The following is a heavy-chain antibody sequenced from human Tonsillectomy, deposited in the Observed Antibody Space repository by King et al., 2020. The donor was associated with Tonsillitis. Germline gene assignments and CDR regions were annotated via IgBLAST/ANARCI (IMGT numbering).Heavy chain of an antibody. CDR1: GFTFTSYA. CDR2: IDGSGGST. J-gene: IGHJ5*02. Sequence: VQLVESGGGLVQPGGSLRLSCAASGFTFTSYAMAWVRQAPGKGLEWVSAIDGSGGSTYYADSVKGRFTISRDNSKNTLYLQMNSLRAEDTAIYYCAKGPYSNYVTWFDPWGQGTLVTVSS. V-gene: IGHV3-23*04. CDR3: AKGPYSNYVTWFDP. D-gene: IGHD4-11*01.